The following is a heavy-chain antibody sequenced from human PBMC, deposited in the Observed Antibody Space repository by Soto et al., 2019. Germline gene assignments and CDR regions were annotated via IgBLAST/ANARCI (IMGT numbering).Heavy chain of an antibody. CDR3: ARVFVPYYYGMDV. CDR1: GYTFANYW. Sequence: GESLKISCQSSGYTFANYWIVWVRQMPGKGLEWMGIIYPSDSTVKYSPSVQGQVTMSADKSISTAYLQWSSLKASDTAMYYCARVFVPYYYGMDVWGQGTTVTVSS. V-gene: IGHV5-51*01. D-gene: IGHD3-10*02. CDR2: IYPSDSTV. J-gene: IGHJ6*02.